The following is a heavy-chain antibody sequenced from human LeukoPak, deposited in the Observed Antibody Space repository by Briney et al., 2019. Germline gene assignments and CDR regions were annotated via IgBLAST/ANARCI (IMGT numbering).Heavy chain of an antibody. D-gene: IGHD3-22*01. J-gene: IGHJ4*02. CDR3: ARESAYYDSSGANEIDY. Sequence: GGSLRPSCAASGFTFSSYTMHWVRQAPGKGLEWVAVISYDGNNKYYADSVKGRFTISRDNSKNTLYLQMKSLRAEDTAVYYCARESAYYDSSGANEIDYWGQGTLVTVSS. CDR2: ISYDGNNK. CDR1: GFTFSSYT. V-gene: IGHV3-30-3*01.